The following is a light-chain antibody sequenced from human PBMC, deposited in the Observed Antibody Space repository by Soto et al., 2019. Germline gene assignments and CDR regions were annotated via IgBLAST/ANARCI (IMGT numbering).Light chain of an antibody. CDR3: QQYGSSPGT. Sequence: IVLTQSPGTLSLSPGERATLSCRASQSVSSSYLAWYQQKPGQAPRLLIYGASRRATGIPDRFSGSGSGTDFTLTITRLEPDDFAVSYCQQYGSSPGTFGQGTKVYIK. CDR2: GAS. CDR1: QSVSSSY. J-gene: IGKJ1*01. V-gene: IGKV3-20*01.